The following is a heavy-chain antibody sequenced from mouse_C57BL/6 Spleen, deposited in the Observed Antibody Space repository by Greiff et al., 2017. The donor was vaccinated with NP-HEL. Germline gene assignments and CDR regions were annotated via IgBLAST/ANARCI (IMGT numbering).Heavy chain of an antibody. D-gene: IGHD4-1*01. CDR3: ARDRGLGRGYFDY. CDR2: ISDGGSYT. CDR1: GFTFSSYA. Sequence: DVKLVESGGGLVKPGGSLKLSCAASGFTFSSYAMSWVRQTPEKRLAWVATISDGGSYTYYPDNVKGRFTISRDNAKNNLYLQMSHLKSEDTAMYYCARDRGLGRGYFDYWGQGTTLTVSS. V-gene: IGHV5-4*01. J-gene: IGHJ2*01.